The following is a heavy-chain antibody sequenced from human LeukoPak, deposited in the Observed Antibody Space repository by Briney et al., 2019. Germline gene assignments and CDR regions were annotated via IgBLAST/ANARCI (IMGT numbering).Heavy chain of an antibody. CDR2: INHSGST. Sequence: SETLSLTCAVYGGSFSGYYWSWIRQPPGKGLERIGEINHSGSTNYNPSLKSRVTISVDTSKNQFSLKLSSVTAADTAVYYCARDVPYCSSTSFYKAEKGDDAFDIWGQGTMVTVSS. J-gene: IGHJ3*02. CDR3: ARDVPYCSSTSFYKAEKGDDAFDI. D-gene: IGHD2-2*02. V-gene: IGHV4-34*01. CDR1: GGSFSGYY.